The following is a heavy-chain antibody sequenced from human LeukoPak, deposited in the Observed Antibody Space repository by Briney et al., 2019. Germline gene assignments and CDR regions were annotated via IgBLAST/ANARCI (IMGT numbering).Heavy chain of an antibody. CDR1: GFTFSSYW. V-gene: IGHV3-7*01. J-gene: IGHJ4*02. Sequence: GGSLRLSYVASGFTFSSYWMSWVRQAPGKGLEWVANINQDGSEKYDVDSAKGRFTISRDNAKNSLYLQMNSLRVEDTAMYYCARGGGGDGSGWSTTDYWGQGTLVTISS. D-gene: IGHD6-19*01. CDR3: ARGGGGDGSGWSTTDY. CDR2: INQDGSEK.